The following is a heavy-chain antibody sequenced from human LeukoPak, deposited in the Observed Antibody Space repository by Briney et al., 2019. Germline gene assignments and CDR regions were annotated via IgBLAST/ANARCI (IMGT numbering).Heavy chain of an antibody. V-gene: IGHV3-30*03. D-gene: IGHD2-15*01. CDR1: GFTFGTFG. J-gene: IGHJ3*01. Sequence: GGSLRLSCAAFGFTFGTFGMHWVRQAPGKGLEWVAVVSNDGNDEYDADSVKGRFTISRDTSKNMLYLQMNSLRTDDTAMYYCARTEYCIKGSCYGLAFDVWGQGTMVTVSS. CDR3: ARTEYCIKGSCYGLAFDV. CDR2: VSNDGNDE.